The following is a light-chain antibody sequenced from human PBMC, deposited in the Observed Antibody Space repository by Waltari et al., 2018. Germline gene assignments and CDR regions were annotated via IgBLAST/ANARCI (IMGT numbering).Light chain of an antibody. J-gene: IGKJ2*01. Sequence: EIVLTQSPATLSLSPGEGATLSCRASQSISSYLAWYQQKRGQAPRLLIYDASNRAPGIPARFSGSGSGTDFTLTISNVEPEDFAVYYCQQRSTWPPYTFGQGTKLEIK. V-gene: IGKV3-11*01. CDR2: DAS. CDR1: QSISSY. CDR3: QQRSTWPPYT.